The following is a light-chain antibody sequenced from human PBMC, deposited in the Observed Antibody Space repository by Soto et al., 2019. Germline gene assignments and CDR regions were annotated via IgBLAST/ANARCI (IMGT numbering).Light chain of an antibody. CDR1: QGISSY. V-gene: IGKV1-9*01. CDR2: AAS. CDR3: CQYNSYPWT. Sequence: DIQLTQSPSFLSASVGDRVTITCRASQGISSYLAWYQQKPGKAPKLLIYAASTLQSGVPSRFSGSGSGTEFTLTISTLQPDDFATYYCQYNSYPWTFGQGTKVDIK. J-gene: IGKJ1*01.